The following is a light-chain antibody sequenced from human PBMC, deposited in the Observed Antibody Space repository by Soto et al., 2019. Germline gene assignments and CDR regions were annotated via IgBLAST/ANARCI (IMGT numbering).Light chain of an antibody. Sequence: ETVMTQSPATLSVSPGERATLSCRASQSVSSNLAWYQQKPGQTPRLLIYDASTRATDIPARFSGSGSGTDFTLTISSLLSEDFAVYYCHQYYKWPLTFGGGTKVDIK. CDR2: DAS. J-gene: IGKJ4*01. CDR3: HQYYKWPLT. CDR1: QSVSSN. V-gene: IGKV3-15*01.